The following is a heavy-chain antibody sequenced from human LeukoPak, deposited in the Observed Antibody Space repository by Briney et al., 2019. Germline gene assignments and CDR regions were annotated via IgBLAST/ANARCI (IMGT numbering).Heavy chain of an antibody. CDR1: GFTVSNNY. CDR3: ARFRRNWFDP. J-gene: IGHJ5*02. Sequence: GGSLRLSCTISGFTVSNNYISWVRQAPGLGLEWVSVIYDSGTTYYADSVKGRFTISRDNSKNALYLQKNSLRAEDTAVYYCARFRRNWFDPWGQGTLVTVSS. CDR2: IYDSGTT. V-gene: IGHV3-66*02.